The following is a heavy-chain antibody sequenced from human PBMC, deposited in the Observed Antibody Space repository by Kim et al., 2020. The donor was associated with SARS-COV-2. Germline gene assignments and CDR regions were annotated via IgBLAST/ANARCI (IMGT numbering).Heavy chain of an antibody. CDR1: GFTVSSNY. D-gene: IGHD1-26*01. V-gene: IGHV3-53*01. Sequence: GGSLRLSCAASGFTVSSNYMSWVRQAPGKGLEWVSVIYSGGSTYYADSVKGRFTISRDNSKNTLYLQMNSLRAEDTAVYYCARDPSGGSGWYFDLWGRGTLVTVSS. J-gene: IGHJ2*01. CDR3: ARDPSGGSGWYFDL. CDR2: IYSGGST.